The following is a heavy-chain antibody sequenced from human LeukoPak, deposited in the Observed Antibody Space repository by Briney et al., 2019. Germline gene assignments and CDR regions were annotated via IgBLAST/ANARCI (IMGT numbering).Heavy chain of an antibody. V-gene: IGHV3-33*01. CDR2: IWYDGSNK. Sequence: GGSLRLSCAASEFTFSSYGMHWVRQAPGKGLEWVAVIWYDGSNKYYADSVKGRFTISRDNSKNTLYLQMNSLRAEDTAVYYCAREGEYSSGWHFDYWGQGTLVAVSS. J-gene: IGHJ4*02. CDR3: AREGEYSSGWHFDY. CDR1: EFTFSSYG. D-gene: IGHD6-19*01.